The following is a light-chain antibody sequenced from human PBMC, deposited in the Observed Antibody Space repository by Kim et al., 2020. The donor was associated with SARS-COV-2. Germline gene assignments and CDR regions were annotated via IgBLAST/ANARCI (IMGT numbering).Light chain of an antibody. J-gene: IGLJ2*01. CDR3: ASWDDSLRGPV. CDR2: RNN. V-gene: IGLV1-47*01. CDR1: SPNIQSKY. Sequence: RGTLSCARSSPNIQSKYVYWDQQVPGAGPEILVYRNNQRPSGVPDRCSGSRSGTSASLAISGLRSEDGADYYWASWDDSLRGPVFGGGTQLTVL.